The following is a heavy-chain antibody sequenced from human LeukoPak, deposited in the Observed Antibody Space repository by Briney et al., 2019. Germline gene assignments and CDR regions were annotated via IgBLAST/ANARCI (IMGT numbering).Heavy chain of an antibody. J-gene: IGHJ6*03. CDR3: ARAAGRDGYNFNYYYMDV. Sequence: PGGSLRLSCAASGFTFSSYSMNWVRQAPGKGLEWVSSISSSSSYIYYADSVKGRFTISRDKAKNSLYLQMNSLRAEDTAVYYCARAAGRDGYNFNYYYMDVWGKGTTVTVSS. CDR1: GFTFSSYS. V-gene: IGHV3-21*01. D-gene: IGHD5-24*01. CDR2: ISSSSSYI.